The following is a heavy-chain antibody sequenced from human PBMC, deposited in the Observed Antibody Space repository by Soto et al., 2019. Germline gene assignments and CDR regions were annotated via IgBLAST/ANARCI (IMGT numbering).Heavy chain of an antibody. D-gene: IGHD6-6*01. CDR2: ISYDGSNK. V-gene: IGHV3-30-3*01. CDR1: GFTFSSYA. CDR3: ARNSIAAAGGRYYYYYGMDV. Sequence: PGGSLRLSCAASGFTFSSYAMHWVRQAPGKGLEWVAVISYDGSNKYYADSVKGRFTISRDNSKNTLYLQMYSLRAEDTAVYYCARNSIAAAGGRYYYYYGMDVWGQGTTVTVS. J-gene: IGHJ6*02.